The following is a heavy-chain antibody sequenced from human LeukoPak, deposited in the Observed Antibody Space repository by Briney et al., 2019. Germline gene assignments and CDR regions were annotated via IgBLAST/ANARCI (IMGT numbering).Heavy chain of an antibody. CDR2: IGSDGNEK. V-gene: IGHV3-30*02. J-gene: IGHJ4*02. D-gene: IGHD3-22*01. CDR1: GFTFSTYC. Sequence: GGSLRLSCAASGFTFSTYCMQWVRQAPGKGLEWVTFIGSDGNEKYYADSVKGRFTISRDNSRSTLYLQMNSLRVEDTAVYYCAQERVRRGFFDYWGQGTLVTVSS. CDR3: AQERVRRGFFDY.